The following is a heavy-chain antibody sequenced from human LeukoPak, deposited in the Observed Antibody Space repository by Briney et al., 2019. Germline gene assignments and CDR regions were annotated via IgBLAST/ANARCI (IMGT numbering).Heavy chain of an antibody. CDR3: ARGLYGVYYYYMDV. CDR2: TNPNSGAT. Sequence: ASVKVSCKTSGYTFSVYYMHWVRQAPGQGLEWMGWTNPNSGATNYAQKFQGRATMTRDTSISTAYMDLSRLRSDDTAIYYCARGLYGVYYYYMDVWGKGTTVTVSS. J-gene: IGHJ6*03. V-gene: IGHV1-2*02. D-gene: IGHD2-8*01. CDR1: GYTFSVYY.